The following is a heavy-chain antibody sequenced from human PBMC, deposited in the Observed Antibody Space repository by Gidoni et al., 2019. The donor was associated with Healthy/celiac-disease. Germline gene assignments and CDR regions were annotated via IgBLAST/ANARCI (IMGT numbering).Heavy chain of an antibody. J-gene: IGHJ3*02. CDR2: ISYDGSNK. CDR1: GFTFSSYE. CDR3: ARGGDIVVVPAADDAFDI. V-gene: IGHV3-30-3*01. D-gene: IGHD2-2*01. Sequence: QVQLLESGGGVVQPGRSLRHHCAASGFTFSSYERHWVRQAPGKGLGWLAVISYDGSNKYYADSVKGRFTISRDNSKNTLYLQMNSLRAEDTAVYYCARGGDIVVVPAADDAFDIWGQGTMVTVSS.